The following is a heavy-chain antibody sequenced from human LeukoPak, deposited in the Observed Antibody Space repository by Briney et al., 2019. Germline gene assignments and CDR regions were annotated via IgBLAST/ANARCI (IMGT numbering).Heavy chain of an antibody. D-gene: IGHD2-15*01. CDR1: GYTFTSYA. CDR3: ARVFCSGGSCYSDY. CDR2: INTNTGNP. J-gene: IGHJ4*02. V-gene: IGHV7-4-1*02. Sequence: RASVKVSCKASGYTFTSYAMNWVRQAPGQGLEWMGWINTNTGNPTYAQGFTGRFVFSLDTSVSTAYLQISSLKAEDTAVYYCARVFCSGGSCYSDYWGQGTLVTVSS.